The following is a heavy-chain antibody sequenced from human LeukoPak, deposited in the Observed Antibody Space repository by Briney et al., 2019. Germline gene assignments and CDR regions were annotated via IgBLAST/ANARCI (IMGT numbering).Heavy chain of an antibody. CDR3: AVLGAFDI. J-gene: IGHJ3*02. Sequence: SETLSLTCTVSGGSISSYYWSWIRQPPGKGLEWIGYIYYSGSTNYNPSLKSRVTISVDTSKNQFSLKLSSVTAADTAVYYCAVLGAFDIWGQGTMVTVSS. D-gene: IGHD7-27*01. CDR2: IYYSGST. V-gene: IGHV4-59*01. CDR1: GGSISSYY.